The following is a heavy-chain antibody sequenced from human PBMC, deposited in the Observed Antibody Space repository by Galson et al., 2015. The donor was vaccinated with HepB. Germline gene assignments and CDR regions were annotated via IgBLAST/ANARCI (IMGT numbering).Heavy chain of an antibody. D-gene: IGHD2-2*03. V-gene: IGHV3-48*02. Sequence: SLRLSCAASGLTFTSSTMNWVRQAPGRGLEWLAYISSNGATIYYADSVKGRVTISRDNGKNSVFLQMNSLRDDESALYFCARSGFCNRTTCPPGGVGSAGYCFFDLWGRSTPVTVSS. CDR2: ISSNGATI. CDR3: ARSGFCNRTTCPPGGVGSAGYCFFDL. J-gene: IGHJ2*01. CDR1: GLTFTSST.